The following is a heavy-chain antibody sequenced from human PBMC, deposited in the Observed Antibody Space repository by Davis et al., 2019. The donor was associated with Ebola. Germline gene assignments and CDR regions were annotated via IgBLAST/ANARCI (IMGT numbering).Heavy chain of an antibody. V-gene: IGHV3-7*03. CDR3: ARKTLPAAMYAFDI. CDR2: IKQDGSEK. D-gene: IGHD2-2*01. J-gene: IGHJ3*02. CDR1: GFTFSSYW. Sequence: PGGSLRLSCAASGFTFSSYWMSWVRQAPGKGLEWVANIKQDGSEKYYVDSVKGRFTISRDNAKNSLYLQMNSLRAEDTAVYYCARKTLPAAMYAFDIWGQGTMVTVSS.